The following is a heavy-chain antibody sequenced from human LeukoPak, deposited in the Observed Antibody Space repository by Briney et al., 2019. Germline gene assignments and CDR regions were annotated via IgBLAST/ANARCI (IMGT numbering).Heavy chain of an antibody. Sequence: GGSLRLSCGASGFTFSSYWMSWVRQAPGKGLEWVATINQDETEKYYVDSVKGRFTISRDNAKNSLYLQMNSLRAEDTAVYYCARDLGVGLRYFDWLLYDRKASYFDYWGQGTLVTVSS. CDR2: INQDETEK. D-gene: IGHD3-9*01. CDR3: ARDLGVGLRYFDWLLYDRKASYFDY. V-gene: IGHV3-7*01. CDR1: GFTFSSYW. J-gene: IGHJ4*02.